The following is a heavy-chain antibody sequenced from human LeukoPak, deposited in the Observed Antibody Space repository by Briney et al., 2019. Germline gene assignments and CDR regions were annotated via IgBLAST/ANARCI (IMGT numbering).Heavy chain of an antibody. CDR1: GGSISSGSYY. J-gene: IGHJ4*02. Sequence: PSQTLSLTCSVSGGSISSGSYYWSWIRQPAGKGLEWIGRIYTSGSTNYNPSLKSRVTISVDTSKNQFSLKLSSVTAADTAVYYCARGGRGVIIDYWGQGTLVTVSS. V-gene: IGHV4-61*02. D-gene: IGHD3-10*01. CDR3: ARGGRGVIIDY. CDR2: IYTSGST.